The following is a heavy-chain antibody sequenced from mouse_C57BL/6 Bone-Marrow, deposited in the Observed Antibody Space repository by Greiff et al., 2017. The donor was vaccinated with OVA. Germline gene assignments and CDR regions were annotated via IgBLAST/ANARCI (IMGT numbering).Heavy chain of an antibody. D-gene: IGHD1-1*01. V-gene: IGHV5-6*02. CDR3: ARNYGSSPYYAMDY. CDR1: GFTFSSYG. J-gene: IGHJ4*01. Sequence: DVMLVESGGDLVKPGGSLKLSCAASGFTFSSYGMSWVRPTPDKRLEWVATISSGGSYTYYPDSVKGRFTISRDNAKNTLYLQMSSLKSEDTAMYYCARNYGSSPYYAMDYWGQGTSVTVSS. CDR2: ISSGGSYT.